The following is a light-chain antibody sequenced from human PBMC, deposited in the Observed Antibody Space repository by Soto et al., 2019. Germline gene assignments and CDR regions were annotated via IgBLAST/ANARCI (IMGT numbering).Light chain of an antibody. J-gene: IGKJ1*01. CDR3: QQYSSRWT. CDR1: QNIRSW. CDR2: DAS. Sequence: DIQMTQSPSTLSASVGDRVTITCRASQNIRSWLAWYQQIPGKAPELLIYDASTLQSGVPSRFSGSGSGTDFTLTISSLQPEDFATDYCQQYSSRWTFGQGTKVEIK. V-gene: IGKV1-5*01.